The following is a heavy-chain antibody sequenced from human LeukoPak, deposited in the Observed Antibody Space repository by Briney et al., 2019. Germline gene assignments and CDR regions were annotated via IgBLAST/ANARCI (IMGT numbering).Heavy chain of an antibody. D-gene: IGHD1-14*01. V-gene: IGHV3-48*03. Sequence: GGSLRLSCAASGFTFSSYEMNWVRQAPGKGLEWVSYISSSGSTIYYADSVKGRFTISRDNAKNSLDLQMNSLRADDTAVYYCARGVEPLAANTLAYWGQGTLVTVSS. J-gene: IGHJ4*02. CDR3: ARGVEPLAANTLAY. CDR1: GFTFSSYE. CDR2: ISSSGSTI.